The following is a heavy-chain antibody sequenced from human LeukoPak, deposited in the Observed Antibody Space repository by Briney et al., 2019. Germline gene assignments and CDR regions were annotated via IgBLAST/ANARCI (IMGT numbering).Heavy chain of an antibody. CDR2: INHSGSA. CDR3: ARGEGTLAGRRWPYQYYYYIDV. CDR1: GGSFSDYY. V-gene: IGHV4-34*01. Sequence: SETLSLTCVVYGGSFSDYYWSWVRQPPRKGLEWIGEINHSGSAKYNPSLKSRVTMSIHTSNNPFSLKLCSLTPPDPAVYFCARGEGTLAGRRWPYQYYYYIDVWGKGTTVTVS. J-gene: IGHJ6*03. D-gene: IGHD6-19*01.